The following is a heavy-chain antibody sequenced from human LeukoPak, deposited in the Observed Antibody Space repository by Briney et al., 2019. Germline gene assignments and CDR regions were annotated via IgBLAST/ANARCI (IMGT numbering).Heavy chain of an antibody. D-gene: IGHD1-26*01. CDR1: GFTFSNYW. V-gene: IGHV3-30*18. J-gene: IGHJ6*02. CDR3: AKAGNYYYYYGMDV. Sequence: GGSLRLSCAASGFTFSNYWMSWVRQAPGKGLEWVAVISYDGSNKYYADSVKGRFTISRDNSKNTLYLQMNSLRVEDTAVYYCAKAGNYYYYYGMDVWGQGTTVTVSS. CDR2: ISYDGSNK.